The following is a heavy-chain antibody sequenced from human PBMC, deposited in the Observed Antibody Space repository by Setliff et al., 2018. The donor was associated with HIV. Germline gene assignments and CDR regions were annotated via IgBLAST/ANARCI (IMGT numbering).Heavy chain of an antibody. CDR3: ARGIAVAGTTKIFDY. D-gene: IGHD6-19*01. J-gene: IGHJ4*02. CDR2: ISSSSSYT. CDR1: GFTFSDYN. V-gene: IGHV3-11*05. Sequence: GGSLRLSCAASGFTFSDYNMNWIRQAPGEGLEWVSNISSSSSYTNYADSVKGRFTISRDNAKNSLYLQVNSLRAEDTAVYYCARGIAVAGTTKIFDYWGQGTLVTVSS.